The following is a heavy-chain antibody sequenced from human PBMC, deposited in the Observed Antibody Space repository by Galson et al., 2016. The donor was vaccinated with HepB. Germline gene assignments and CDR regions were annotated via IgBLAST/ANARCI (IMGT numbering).Heavy chain of an antibody. V-gene: IGHV3-23*01. CDR3: AREGPCLNSGYYYGFDY. CDR2: ISGSGIIT. Sequence: SLRLSCAASEFTFNNYPMSWVRQAPGRGLEWVSTISGSGIITSYADSVKGRFTISRDSSTNTLYLQMNSLRAEDTAVYYCAREGPCLNSGYYYGFDYWGQGTQVTVSS. J-gene: IGHJ4*02. CDR1: EFTFNNYP. D-gene: IGHD3-22*01.